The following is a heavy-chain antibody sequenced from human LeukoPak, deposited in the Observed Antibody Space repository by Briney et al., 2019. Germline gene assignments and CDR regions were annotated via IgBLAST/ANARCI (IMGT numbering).Heavy chain of an antibody. V-gene: IGHV1-8*01. CDR2: MSPKSGHT. D-gene: IGHD6-6*01. CDR1: GYTFTSYD. J-gene: IGHJ6*02. Sequence: ASVKVSCKASGYTFTSYDINWVRQATGQGLEWMGWMSPKSGHTGYAQNFQGRVTMTRNTSIGTAYMELSSLRSEDTAVYYCARDYSISSALEDYYGMDVWGQGTTVAVSS. CDR3: ARDYSISSALEDYYGMDV.